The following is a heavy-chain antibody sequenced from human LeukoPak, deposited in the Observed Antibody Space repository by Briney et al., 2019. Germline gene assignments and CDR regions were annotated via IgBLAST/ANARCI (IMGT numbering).Heavy chain of an antibody. J-gene: IGHJ4*02. CDR2: KNPNSGNT. V-gene: IGHV1-8*03. CDR3: ARPVRYGDSHFDY. CDR1: GYTFTSYD. Sequence: GASVKVSCKASGYTFTSYDINWVRQATGQGLEWMGWKNPNSGNTGYAQKFQGRVTITRNTSISTAYMELSSLRSEDTAVYYCARPVRYGDSHFDYWGQGTLVTVSS. D-gene: IGHD4-17*01.